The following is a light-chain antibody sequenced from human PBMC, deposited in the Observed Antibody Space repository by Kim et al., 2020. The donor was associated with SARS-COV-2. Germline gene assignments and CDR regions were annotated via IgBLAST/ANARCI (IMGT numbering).Light chain of an antibody. J-gene: IGLJ2*01. Sequence: QSALTQPPSVSGSPGQSVTISCTGTSSDVGSYNRVSWYQQPPGTAPKLMIYEVSNRPSGVPDRFSGSKFGNTASLTISGLQAEDEADYYCSSYTSSSTPVVFGGGTQLTV. V-gene: IGLV2-18*02. CDR1: SSDVGSYNR. CDR3: SSYTSSSTPVV. CDR2: EVS.